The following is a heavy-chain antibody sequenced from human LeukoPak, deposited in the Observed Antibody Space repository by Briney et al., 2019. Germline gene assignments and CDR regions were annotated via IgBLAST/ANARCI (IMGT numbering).Heavy chain of an antibody. D-gene: IGHD4-17*01. CDR1: GFTVSSNY. V-gene: IGHV3-53*01. Sequence: GGSLRLSCAASGFTVSSNYMSWVRQAPGKGLEWVSVIYSGGSTYYADSVKGRFTISRDNAKNSLYLQMNSLRAEDTAVYYCARDSKGDYRLVDYWGQGTLVTVSS. CDR2: IYSGGST. J-gene: IGHJ4*02. CDR3: ARDSKGDYRLVDY.